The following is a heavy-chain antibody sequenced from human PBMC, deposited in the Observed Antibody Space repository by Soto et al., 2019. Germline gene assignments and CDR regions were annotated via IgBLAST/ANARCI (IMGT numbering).Heavy chain of an antibody. Sequence: SSSSYYWGWIRQPPGKGLEWVSAINAVGDNTYYADSVKGRVTISRDTSKNTLYLQMNSLRAEDTAVYYCAKYNQYSSAWYYFDSWGPGTLVTVSS. D-gene: IGHD6-13*01. CDR2: INAVGDNT. J-gene: IGHJ4*02. V-gene: IGHV3-23*01. CDR3: AKYNQYSSAWYYFDS. CDR1: SSSSYY.